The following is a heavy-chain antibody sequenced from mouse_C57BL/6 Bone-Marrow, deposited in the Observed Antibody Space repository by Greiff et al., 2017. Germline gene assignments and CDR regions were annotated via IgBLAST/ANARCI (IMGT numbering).Heavy chain of an antibody. D-gene: IGHD2-3*01. V-gene: IGHV1-81*01. CDR1: GYTFTNYG. J-gene: IGHJ2*01. CDR3: ASYDCYCYYCDY. Sequence: QVQLQQSGAELARPGASVKLSCKASGYTFTNYGISWVKQRTGKGLEWIGEINPKSGNTYYNEKFKGKATLTADKSSSTAYMELRSLTSEDSSVSCCASYDCYCYYCDYWGQGTTLTVSS. CDR2: INPKSGNT.